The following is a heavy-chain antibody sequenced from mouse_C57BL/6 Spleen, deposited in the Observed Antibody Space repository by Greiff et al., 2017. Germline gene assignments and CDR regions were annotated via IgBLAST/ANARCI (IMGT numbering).Heavy chain of an antibody. CDR1: GYTFTDYE. CDR3: TREEIYDGYLFAY. J-gene: IGHJ3*01. Sequence: QVQLQQSGAELVRPGASVTLSCKASGYTFTDYEMHWVKQTPVHGLEWIGAIDPETGGTAYNQKFKGKAILTADKSSSTAYMELRSLTSEDSAGYYCTREEIYDGYLFAYWGQGTLVTVSA. V-gene: IGHV1-15*01. D-gene: IGHD2-3*01. CDR2: IDPETGGT.